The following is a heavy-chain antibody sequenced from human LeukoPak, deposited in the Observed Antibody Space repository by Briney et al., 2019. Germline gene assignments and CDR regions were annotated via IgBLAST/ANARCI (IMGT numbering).Heavy chain of an antibody. CDR3: ARDGWAVTGPLSGFDY. Sequence: GASVKVSCKASGYTFTSYYMHWVRQAPGQGLEWMGIINPSGGSTSYAQKFQGRVTMTRDTSTSTVYMELSSLRSEDTAVYYCARDGWAVTGPLSGFDYWGQGTLVTVSS. V-gene: IGHV1-46*01. J-gene: IGHJ4*02. CDR2: INPSGGST. CDR1: GYTFTSYY. D-gene: IGHD2-8*02.